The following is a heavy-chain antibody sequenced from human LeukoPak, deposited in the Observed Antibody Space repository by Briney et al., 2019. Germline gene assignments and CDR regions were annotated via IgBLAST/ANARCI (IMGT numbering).Heavy chain of an antibody. J-gene: IGHJ4*02. CDR3: AKAPPITIFGVVYYFDY. V-gene: IGHV3-23*01. CDR2: ISGSGGST. CDR1: GFTFSSYA. D-gene: IGHD3-3*01. Sequence: PGGSLRLSCAASGFTFSSYAMSWVRQAPGKGLEWVSAISGSGGSTYYADSVKGRFTISRDNSKNTLYLQMNSLRAEDTAVYYCAKAPPITIFGVVYYFDYWGQGTLVTVSS.